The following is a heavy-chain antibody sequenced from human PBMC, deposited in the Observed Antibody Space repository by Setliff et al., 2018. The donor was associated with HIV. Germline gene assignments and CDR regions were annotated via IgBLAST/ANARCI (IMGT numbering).Heavy chain of an antibody. V-gene: IGHV4-38-2*01. CDR3: ASGHAGATFYYGMDV. J-gene: IGHJ6*02. D-gene: IGHD6-25*01. CDR2: IYHSGSP. Sequence: SETLSLTCAVSGYSISSGYYWGWIRQPPGKGLEWIGSIYHSGSPYYNPSLKSRVTISVDTSKNHFSLKLSSVTAADTAVYYCASGHAGATFYYGMDVWVQGTTVTVSS. CDR1: GYSISSGYY.